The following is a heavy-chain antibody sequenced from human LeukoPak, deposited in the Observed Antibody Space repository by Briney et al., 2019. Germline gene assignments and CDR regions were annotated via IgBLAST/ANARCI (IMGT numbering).Heavy chain of an antibody. Sequence: SETLSLTCTVPGGSISSSSYYWGWIRQPPGKGLEWIGSIYYSGSTYYNPSLKSRVTISVDTSKNQFSLKLSSVTAADTAVYYCARPETNGYSSGWYDYWGQGTLVTVSS. D-gene: IGHD6-19*01. CDR3: ARPETNGYSSGWYDY. J-gene: IGHJ4*02. V-gene: IGHV4-39*01. CDR2: IYYSGST. CDR1: GGSISSSSYY.